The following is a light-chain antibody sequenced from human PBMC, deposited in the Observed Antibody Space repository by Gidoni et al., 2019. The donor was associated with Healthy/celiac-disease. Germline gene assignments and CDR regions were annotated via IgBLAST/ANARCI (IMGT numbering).Light chain of an antibody. CDR3: QQYGSSPYT. Sequence: EIVLTQSPGTPSLSPGERATLSCRASQSVSSSYLAWYQQKPGQAPRLLIYGASSRATGIPDSFSGSGSGTDFTLTISRLEPEDFAVYYCQQYGSSPYTFXQXTKLESK. V-gene: IGKV3-20*01. J-gene: IGKJ2*01. CDR2: GAS. CDR1: QSVSSSY.